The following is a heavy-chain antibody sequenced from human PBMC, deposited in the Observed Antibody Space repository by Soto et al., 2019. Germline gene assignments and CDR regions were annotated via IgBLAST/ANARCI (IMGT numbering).Heavy chain of an antibody. CDR3: ERKKHTFDY. CDR2: INAGNGNT. CDR1: GYTFTSYA. V-gene: IGHV1-3*01. Sequence: QVQLVQSGAEVKKPGASVKVSCKASGYTFTSYAMHWVRQAPGQRLEWMGWINAGNGNTKYSQKFQGRVTINRDRSASTAYIELSSLKYEITAVYYCERKKHTFDYWGQGTLVTVSS. J-gene: IGHJ4*02.